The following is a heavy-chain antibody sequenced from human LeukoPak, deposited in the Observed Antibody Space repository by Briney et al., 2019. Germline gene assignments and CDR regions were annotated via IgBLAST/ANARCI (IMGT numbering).Heavy chain of an antibody. CDR1: GYTFTSYD. D-gene: IGHD6-13*01. CDR3: ARGKWQQLVRVLVY. J-gene: IGHJ4*02. Sequence: ASVKVSCKASGYTFTSYDINWVRQATGQGLEWMGWMNPNSGNTGYARKFQGRVTMTRNTSISTAYMELSSLRSEDTAVYYCARGKWQQLVRVLVYWGQGTLVTVSS. CDR2: MNPNSGNT. V-gene: IGHV1-8*01.